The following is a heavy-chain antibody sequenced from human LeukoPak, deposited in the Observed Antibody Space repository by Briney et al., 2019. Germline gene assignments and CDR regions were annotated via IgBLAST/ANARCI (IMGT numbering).Heavy chain of an antibody. V-gene: IGHV1-46*01. Sequence: ASVKVSCKASGYTFTYRYLHWVRQAPGQGLEWMGVINPSGGSTSYAQKFQGRVTMTRDTSTRTVYMEVNSLRSEDTAVYYCARQGTYSSAIGMGYWGQGTLVTVSS. CDR3: ARQGTYSSAIGMGY. J-gene: IGHJ4*02. D-gene: IGHD6-19*01. CDR1: GYTFTYRY. CDR2: INPSGGST.